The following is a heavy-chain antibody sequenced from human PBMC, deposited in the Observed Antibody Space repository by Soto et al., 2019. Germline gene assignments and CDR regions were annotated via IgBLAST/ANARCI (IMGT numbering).Heavy chain of an antibody. CDR2: IIPIFGTA. D-gene: IGHD3-10*01. CDR1: GGTFSSYA. J-gene: IGHJ6*02. V-gene: IGHV1-69*13. CDR3: ARGIGGIPFTMVRGAHYYYYGMDV. Sequence: SVKVSCKASGGTFSSYAISWVRQAPGQGLEWMGGIIPIFGTANYAQKFQGRVTITADESTSTAYMELSSLRSEDTAVYYCARGIGGIPFTMVRGAHYYYYGMDVWGQGTTVTVSS.